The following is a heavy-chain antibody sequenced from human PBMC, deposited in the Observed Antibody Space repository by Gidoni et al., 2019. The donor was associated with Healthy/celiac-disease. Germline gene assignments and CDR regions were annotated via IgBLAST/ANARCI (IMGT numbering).Heavy chain of an antibody. CDR3: ARDREGEYLDV. D-gene: IGHD3-10*01. CDR2: INPSGGST. J-gene: IGHJ6*02. CDR1: GSTFTSYY. Sequence: QVQLVQSGAEGKKPGASVKVSCKASGSTFTSYYMHWVRQAPGQGLEWMGIINPSGGSTSYAQKFQGRVTMTRDTSTSTVYMELSSLRSEDTAVYYCARDREGEYLDVWGQGTTVTVSS. V-gene: IGHV1-46*01.